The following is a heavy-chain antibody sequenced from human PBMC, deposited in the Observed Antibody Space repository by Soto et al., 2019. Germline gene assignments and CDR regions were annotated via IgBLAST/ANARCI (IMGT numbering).Heavy chain of an antibody. J-gene: IGHJ6*02. Sequence: PGGSLRLSCAASGFTFSSYAMHWVRQAPGKGLEWVAVISYDGSNKYYADSVKGRFTISRDNSKNTLYLQMNSLRAEDTAVYYCARDHGSGWTDYYYYGMDVWGQGTTVTVSS. V-gene: IGHV3-30-3*01. D-gene: IGHD6-19*01. CDR3: ARDHGSGWTDYYYYGMDV. CDR1: GFTFSSYA. CDR2: ISYDGSNK.